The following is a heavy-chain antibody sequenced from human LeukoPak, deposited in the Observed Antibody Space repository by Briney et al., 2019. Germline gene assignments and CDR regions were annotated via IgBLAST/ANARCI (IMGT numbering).Heavy chain of an antibody. J-gene: IGHJ4*02. V-gene: IGHV4-34*01. CDR3: ARRANYDFWSGLLY. Sequence: SETLSLTCSVYGGSFSGYYWSWIRQPPGKGLEWIGEINHSGSTNYNPSLKSRVTISVDTSKNQFSLKLSSVTAADTAVYYCARRANYDFWSGLLYWGQGTLVTVSS. D-gene: IGHD3-3*01. CDR2: INHSGST. CDR1: GGSFSGYY.